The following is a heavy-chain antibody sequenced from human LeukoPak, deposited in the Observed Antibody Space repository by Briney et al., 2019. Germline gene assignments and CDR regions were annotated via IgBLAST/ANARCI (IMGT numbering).Heavy chain of an antibody. Sequence: GGSLRLSCAASGFTFSNYGMHWVRQAPGKGLEWVAVIWYDGSNKYYADSVKGRFTISRDNYKNTLYLQMNSLRDDDTAVYHCARGYGSGSYPIDYWGQGTLVTVSS. J-gene: IGHJ4*02. CDR2: IWYDGSNK. CDR1: GFTFSNYG. D-gene: IGHD3-10*01. V-gene: IGHV3-33*01. CDR3: ARGYGSGSYPIDY.